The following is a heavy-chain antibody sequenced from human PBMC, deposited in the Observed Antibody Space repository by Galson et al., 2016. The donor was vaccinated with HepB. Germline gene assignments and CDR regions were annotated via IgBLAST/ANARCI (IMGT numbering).Heavy chain of an antibody. CDR1: GYTFTSYG. D-gene: IGHD5-12*01. CDR3: ARDLVVATPKLGIDY. V-gene: IGHV1-18*01. Sequence: SVKVSCKASGYTFTSYGITWVRQAPGQGLEWMGWISAHSGNTNYAQNLQGRVTMTTDTSTSTAYMELGSLRSDDTAVYYCARDLVVATPKLGIDYWGQGPLVTVSS. J-gene: IGHJ4*02. CDR2: ISAHSGNT.